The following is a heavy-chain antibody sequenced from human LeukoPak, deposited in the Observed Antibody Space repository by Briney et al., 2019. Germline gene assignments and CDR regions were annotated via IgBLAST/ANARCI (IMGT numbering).Heavy chain of an antibody. V-gene: IGHV3-48*01. CDR1: GFTFSSYS. CDR2: ISSSSSTI. Sequence: GGSLRLSCAASGFTFSSYSMNWVREAPGRGLEWVSYISSSSSTIYYADSVKGRFTISRDNAKNSLYLQMNSLRAEDTAVYYCARGYCSGGSCYPNYYMDVWGKGTTVTVSS. D-gene: IGHD2-15*01. CDR3: ARGYCSGGSCYPNYYMDV. J-gene: IGHJ6*03.